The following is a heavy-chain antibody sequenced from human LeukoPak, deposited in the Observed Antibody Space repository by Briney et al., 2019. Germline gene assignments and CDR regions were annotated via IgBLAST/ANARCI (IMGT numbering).Heavy chain of an antibody. V-gene: IGHV4-38-2*02. Sequence: PSETLSLTCTVSGYSISSGYYGGWIRQPPGKGLEWIGSIYHSGSTYYNPSLKSRVTISVDTSKNHFSLKLSSVTAADTALYYCARGLTMVRGDAFDIWGQGTMVTVSS. CDR2: IYHSGST. CDR3: ARGLTMVRGDAFDI. J-gene: IGHJ3*02. CDR1: GYSISSGYY. D-gene: IGHD3-10*01.